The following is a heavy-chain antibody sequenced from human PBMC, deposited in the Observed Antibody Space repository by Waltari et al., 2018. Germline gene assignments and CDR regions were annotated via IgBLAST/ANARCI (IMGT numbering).Heavy chain of an antibody. J-gene: IGHJ4*02. V-gene: IGHV5-10-1*03. Sequence: EVQLVQSGAEVKKPGESLRISCKGSGYSFTDYCILGVRQMPGKGLEWVARIDPRDSSTVYNSSFQGHVTVSADKSISTAYLQWSSLKASDTAMYFCARRVVREPFDHWGQGTLVTVSS. D-gene: IGHD3-10*02. CDR2: IDPRDSST. CDR3: ARRVVREPFDH. CDR1: GYSFTDYC.